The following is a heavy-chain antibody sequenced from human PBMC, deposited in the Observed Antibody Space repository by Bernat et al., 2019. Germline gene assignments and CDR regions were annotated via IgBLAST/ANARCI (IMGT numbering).Heavy chain of an antibody. CDR3: ARGGSGYHYYFDC. CDR2: ISYSGSI. J-gene: IGHJ4*02. Sequence: QVQLQESGPGLVKPSETLSLTCTVSGGSISSYYWSWIRQPPGRGLEWIAFISYSGSINYNPSLKSRVTISVDTSKNQFSLKLSSVTAADTAVYYCARGGSGYHYYFDCWGQGTLVTVSS. V-gene: IGHV4-59*01. CDR1: GGSISSYY. D-gene: IGHD3-22*01.